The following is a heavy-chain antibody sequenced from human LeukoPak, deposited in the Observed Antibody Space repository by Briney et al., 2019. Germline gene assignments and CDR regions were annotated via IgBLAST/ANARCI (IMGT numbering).Heavy chain of an antibody. D-gene: IGHD2-15*01. CDR2: ITWNGGST. J-gene: IGHJ6*03. CDR1: GFSFNDYG. V-gene: IGHV3-20*04. CDR3: VRGGGSIRHSYYYYVDV. Sequence: GGSLRLSCAASGFSFNDYGMSWVRQAPGQGPEWVSGITWNGGSTDYAASVKGRFTISRDNARNSLYLQMNSLRDEDTALYYCVRGGGSIRHSYYYYVDVWGKGTSVTVSS.